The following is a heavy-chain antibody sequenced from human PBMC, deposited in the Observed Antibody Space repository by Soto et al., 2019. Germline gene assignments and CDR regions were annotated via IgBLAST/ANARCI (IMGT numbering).Heavy chain of an antibody. J-gene: IGHJ4*02. CDR2: ISWNSGSI. Sequence: EVQLVESGGGLVQPGRSLRLSCAASGFTFDDYALHWVRQPPGKGLEWVSGISWNSGSIGYADSVKGRFTISRDNAKNSLYLQMNSLRAEDTALYYCAKDKFGGVIALCDYWGQGTLVTVSS. V-gene: IGHV3-9*01. CDR1: GFTFDDYA. D-gene: IGHD3-16*01. CDR3: AKDKFGGVIALCDY.